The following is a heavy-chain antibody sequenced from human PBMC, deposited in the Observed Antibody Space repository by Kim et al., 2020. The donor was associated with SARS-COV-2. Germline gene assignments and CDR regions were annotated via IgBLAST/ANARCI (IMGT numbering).Heavy chain of an antibody. D-gene: IGHD2-21*02. Sequence: SVKVSCKASGGTFSSYAISWVRQAPGQGLEWMGGIIPIFGTANYAQKFQGRVTITADESTRTAYMELSSLRSEDTAVYYCAGDAYCGGDCPQSPFDYWGQGTLVTVSS. V-gene: IGHV1-69*13. CDR3: AGDAYCGGDCPQSPFDY. CDR2: IIPIFGTA. CDR1: GGTFSSYA. J-gene: IGHJ4*02.